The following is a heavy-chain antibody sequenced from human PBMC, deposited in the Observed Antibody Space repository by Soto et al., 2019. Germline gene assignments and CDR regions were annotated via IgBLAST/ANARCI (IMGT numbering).Heavy chain of an antibody. J-gene: IGHJ6*02. D-gene: IGHD3-3*01. V-gene: IGHV1-3*01. CDR1: GYTFTSHA. CDR2: INAGNGNT. Sequence: QVQLVQSGAEVKKPGASVKVSCKASGYTFTSHAMHWVRQAPGQRLEWMGWINAGNGNTKYSQKFQGRVTITRDTSASTAYMELSRLRSEDTAVYYCARVRITIFGVGTYYYYGMDVWGQGTTVTVSS. CDR3: ARVRITIFGVGTYYYYGMDV.